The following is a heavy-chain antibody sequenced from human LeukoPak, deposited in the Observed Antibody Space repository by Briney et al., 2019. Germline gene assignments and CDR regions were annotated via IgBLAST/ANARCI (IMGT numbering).Heavy chain of an antibody. D-gene: IGHD6-6*01. Sequence: PGGSLRLSCAASGFTFSSYAMSWVRQAPGKGLEWVSAISGSGGSTYYADSVKGRFTISRDNSKNTLYLQMNSLRAEDTAVYYCAKLGNALSIAARPDYFDYWGQGTLVTVSS. CDR1: GFTFSSYA. CDR3: AKLGNALSIAARPDYFDY. V-gene: IGHV3-23*01. J-gene: IGHJ4*02. CDR2: ISGSGGST.